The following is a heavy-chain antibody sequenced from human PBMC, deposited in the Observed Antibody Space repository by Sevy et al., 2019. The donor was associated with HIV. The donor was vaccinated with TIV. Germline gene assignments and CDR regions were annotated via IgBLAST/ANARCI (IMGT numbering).Heavy chain of an antibody. CDR1: GGSISSGGYY. V-gene: IGHV4-31*03. CDR2: IYYSGST. J-gene: IGHJ4*02. Sequence: SETLSLTCTVSGGSISSGGYYWSWIRQHPGKGLEWIGYIYYSGSTYYNPSLKSRVTISVDTSKNQFSLKLSSVTAADTAVYYCARESIQFTWGHDYGDYFIDYWGQGTLVTVSS. D-gene: IGHD4-17*01. CDR3: ARESIQFTWGHDYGDYFIDY.